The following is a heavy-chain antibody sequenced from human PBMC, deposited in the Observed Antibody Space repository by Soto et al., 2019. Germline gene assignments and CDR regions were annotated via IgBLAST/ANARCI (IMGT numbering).Heavy chain of an antibody. J-gene: IGHJ6*02. CDR3: ARDLETIRYFDWTDEYYYYGMDV. CDR2: IKQDGSEK. D-gene: IGHD3-9*01. V-gene: IGHV3-7*01. Sequence: GGSLRLSCAASGFTFSSYWMSWVRQAPGKGLEWVANIKQDGSEKYYVDSVKGRFTISRDNAKNSLYLQMNSLRAEDTAVYYCARDLETIRYFDWTDEYYYYGMDVWGQGTTVTVSS. CDR1: GFTFSSYW.